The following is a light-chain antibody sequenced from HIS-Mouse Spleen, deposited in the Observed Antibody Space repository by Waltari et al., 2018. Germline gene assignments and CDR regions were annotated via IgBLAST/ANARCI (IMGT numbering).Light chain of an antibody. CDR3: YSTDSSGNHRV. V-gene: IGLV3-10*01. Sequence: SYELTQPPSVSVSPGQTARIPCPGDAFPKQYAYWYQQKSGQAPVMVIYEDSKRPSGIPERFSGSSSGTMATLTISGAQVEDEADYYCYSTDSSGNHRVFGGGTKLTVL. CDR1: AFPKQY. CDR2: EDS. J-gene: IGLJ2*01.